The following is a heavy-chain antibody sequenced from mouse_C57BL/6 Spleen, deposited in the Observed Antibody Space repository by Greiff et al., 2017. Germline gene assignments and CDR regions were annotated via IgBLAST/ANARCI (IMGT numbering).Heavy chain of an antibody. J-gene: IGHJ4*01. D-gene: IGHD1-3*01. CDR3: ARQELNSYARDD. Sequence: VQLQQSGPELVKPGASVKISCKASGYTFTDYYMNWVKQSHGKSLEWIGDINPNNGGTSYNQKFKGKATLTVDKSSSTAYMELRSLTSEDSAVYYCARQELNSYARDDWGQGTSVTVSS. CDR1: GYTFTDYY. CDR2: INPNNGGT. V-gene: IGHV1-26*01.